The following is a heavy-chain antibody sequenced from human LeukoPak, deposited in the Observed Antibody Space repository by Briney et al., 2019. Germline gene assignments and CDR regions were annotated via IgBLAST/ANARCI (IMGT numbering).Heavy chain of an antibody. D-gene: IGHD6-13*01. CDR1: GFTFSSYA. J-gene: IGHJ4*02. CDR2: ISGSGGST. V-gene: IGHV3-23*01. CDR3: AKDPRGAAAVSPPPPVDY. Sequence: SGGSLRLSCAAPGFTFSSYAMSWVRQAPGKGLEWVSAISGSGGSTYYADSVKGRFTISRDNSKNTLYLQMNSLRAEDTAVYYCAKDPRGAAAVSPPPPVDYWGQGTLVTVSS.